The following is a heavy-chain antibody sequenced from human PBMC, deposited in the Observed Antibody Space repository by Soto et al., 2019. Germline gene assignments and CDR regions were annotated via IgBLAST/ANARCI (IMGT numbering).Heavy chain of an antibody. CDR3: AKSLFDGGGGLSAD. CDR2: ISYTGTT. D-gene: IGHD2-21*01. Sequence: QVQLHESGPGLVKPSETMSLTCTVSGGSISSYYWGWMRQPPGKGLEWIGDISYTGTTNYHPSLKSRVTIAITSKNQFSLNLSSVTAADTAVYYCAKSLFDGGGGLSADWGRGTLVTVSP. CDR1: GGSISSYY. J-gene: IGHJ4*02. V-gene: IGHV4-59*01.